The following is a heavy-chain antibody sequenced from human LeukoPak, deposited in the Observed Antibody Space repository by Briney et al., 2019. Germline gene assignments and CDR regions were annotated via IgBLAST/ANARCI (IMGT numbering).Heavy chain of an antibody. CDR3: ARARYSYDRGYFDY. J-gene: IGHJ4*02. D-gene: IGHD5-18*01. V-gene: IGHV4-59*01. CDR2: IYYSGTT. CDR1: GGSISSYY. Sequence: SETLSLTCTVSGGSISSYYWSWIRQPPGKGLEWIGYIYYSGTTNYNPSLKSRVTISVDTSKNQFSLKLSSVTAADTAVYYCARARYSYDRGYFDYWGQGTLVTVSS.